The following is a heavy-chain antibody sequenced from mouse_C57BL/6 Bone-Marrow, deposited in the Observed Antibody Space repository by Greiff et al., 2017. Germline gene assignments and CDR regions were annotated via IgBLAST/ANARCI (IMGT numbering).Heavy chain of an antibody. CDR3: AREYYYGSSYDWYFDV. V-gene: IGHV5-17*01. CDR1: GFTFSDYG. D-gene: IGHD1-1*01. J-gene: IGHJ1*03. Sequence: DVHLVESGGGLVKPGGSLKLSCAASGFTFSDYGMHWVRQAPEKGLEWVAYISSGSSTIYYADTVKGRFTISRDNAKNTLFLQMTSLRSEDTAMYYCAREYYYGSSYDWYFDVWGTGTTVTVSS. CDR2: ISSGSSTI.